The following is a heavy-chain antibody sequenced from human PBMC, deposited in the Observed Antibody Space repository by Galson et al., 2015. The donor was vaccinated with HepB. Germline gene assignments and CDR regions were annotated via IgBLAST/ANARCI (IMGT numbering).Heavy chain of an antibody. CDR2: IWYDDGSNK. J-gene: IGHJ4*02. V-gene: IGHV3-33*01. D-gene: IGHD1-1*01. CDR1: GFPFRNFG. CDR3: ARGPRLQLERVDY. Sequence: SLRLSCAASGFPFRNFGMHWVRQAPGKGLEWVAVIWYDDGSNKEYADSVKGRFTISRDNSKNTLYLQMNSLTVEDTAVYYCARGPRLQLERVDYWGQGTLVTVSS.